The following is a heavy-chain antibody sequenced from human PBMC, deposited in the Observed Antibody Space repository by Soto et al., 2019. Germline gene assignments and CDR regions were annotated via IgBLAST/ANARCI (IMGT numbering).Heavy chain of an antibody. CDR1: GGSICTHY. CDR3: ARVLSSYSSSYYYFDS. V-gene: IGHV4-59*11. Sequence: SETLSLTCTVSGGSICTHYWSWIRQHPGKGLEWIGYVYDSGSTNYNPSLESRVSISMDTSKNQFSLKLSSVTAADTAVYYCARVLSSYSSSYYYFDSWGQGTLVTVSS. CDR2: VYDSGST. J-gene: IGHJ4*02. D-gene: IGHD6-13*01.